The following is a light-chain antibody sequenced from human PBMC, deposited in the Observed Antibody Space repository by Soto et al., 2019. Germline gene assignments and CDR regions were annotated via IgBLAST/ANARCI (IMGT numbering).Light chain of an antibody. J-gene: IGKJ4*01. CDR3: QQRSSWPLLT. V-gene: IGKV3-11*01. CDR2: DAV. CDR1: QSVSNY. Sequence: EIVLTQSPATLSLSPGERATLSCRASQSVSNYLAWFQQKPGQAPRLLIYDAVNRATGIPAWFSGSGSGTEFTLTISSLEPEDFSVYYCQQRSSWPLLTFGGGTKVKI.